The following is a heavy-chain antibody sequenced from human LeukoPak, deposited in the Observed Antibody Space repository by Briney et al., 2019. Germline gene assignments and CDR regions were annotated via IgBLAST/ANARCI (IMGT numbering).Heavy chain of an antibody. Sequence: SETLSLTCAVYGGSFSGYYWSWIRQPPGKGLEWIGEINHSGSTNYNPSLKGRVTISVDTSKNQFSLKLNSVTAADTAVYYCARLRDYYYNYMDVWGKGTTVTISS. CDR3: ARLRDYYYNYMDV. CDR2: INHSGST. CDR1: GGSFSGYY. V-gene: IGHV4-34*01. J-gene: IGHJ6*03.